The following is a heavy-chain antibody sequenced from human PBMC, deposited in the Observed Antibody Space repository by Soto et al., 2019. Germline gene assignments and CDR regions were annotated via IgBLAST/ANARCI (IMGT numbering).Heavy chain of an antibody. D-gene: IGHD2-2*01. V-gene: IGHV3-7*05. Sequence: GGSLRLSCAASGFTFTTYWMTWVRQAPGKGLEWVANINGDGSEKNYVDSVKGRFTISRDNAKKSLYLQINSVRTEDTAVSWCERGLDTGSTQLLYWGRGTLVTVSS. J-gene: IGHJ4*02. CDR2: INGDGSEK. CDR3: ERGLDTGSTQLLY. CDR1: GFTFTTYW.